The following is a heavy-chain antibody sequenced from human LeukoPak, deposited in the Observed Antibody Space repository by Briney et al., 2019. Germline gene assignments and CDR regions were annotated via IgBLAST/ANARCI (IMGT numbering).Heavy chain of an antibody. CDR2: ISSSGGSK. J-gene: IGHJ4*02. V-gene: IGHV3-23*01. CDR1: GFTFSSYA. Sequence: GGSLRLSCAASGFTFSSYAMRWVRQAPGKGLEWVSAISSSGGSKYYADSVKGRSTISRDSSKNTLYLQMNNLRAKDTAVYDFPIDPDEYYYDSSDYWGEGTLVTVSS. CDR3: PIDPDEYYYDSSDY. D-gene: IGHD3-22*01.